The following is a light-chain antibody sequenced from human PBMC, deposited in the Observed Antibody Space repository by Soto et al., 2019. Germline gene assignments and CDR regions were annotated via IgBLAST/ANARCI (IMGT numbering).Light chain of an antibody. CDR3: QQANSYPFT. V-gene: IGKV1-12*01. Sequence: DIQMTQSPSSVSASVGDRVTITCRASQDISSWLVWYQQTPGKAPKRLIYDASSLQGGVPARFSGRGSGTDFTLTISRLQPEDSATYYCQQANSYPFTFGGGTKVEIK. CDR1: QDISSW. CDR2: DAS. J-gene: IGKJ4*01.